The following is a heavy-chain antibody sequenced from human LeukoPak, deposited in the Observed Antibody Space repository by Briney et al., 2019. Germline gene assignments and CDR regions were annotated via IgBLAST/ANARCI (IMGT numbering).Heavy chain of an antibody. J-gene: IGHJ4*02. V-gene: IGHV1-2*06. CDR1: GYTFTGYY. D-gene: IGHD3-9*01. CDR2: INPNSGGT. Sequence: ASVKVSCKASGYTFTGYYMHWVRQAPGQGLEWMGRINPNSGGTNYAQKFQGRVTMTRDTSISTAYVELSRLRSDDTAVYYCARVGLRYFDWLVYWGQGTLVTVSS. CDR3: ARVGLRYFDWLVY.